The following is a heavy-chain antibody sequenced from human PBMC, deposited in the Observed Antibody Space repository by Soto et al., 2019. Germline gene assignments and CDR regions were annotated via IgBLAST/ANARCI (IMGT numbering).Heavy chain of an antibody. V-gene: IGHV4-4*02. CDR2: TLHSGDT. J-gene: IGHJ3*01. CDR3: AHSPGWFRHDV. D-gene: IGHD6-19*01. Sequence: QVQLQESGPGLVKPSGTLSLTCAVSGDSISSSKWWTWVRQPPGKGLEWIGDTLHSGDTNYNPSLKSRIIISVDKSTNQFSLELTSVTAADTAVYYCAHSPGWFRHDVWGQGTLVIVSP. CDR1: GDSISSSKW.